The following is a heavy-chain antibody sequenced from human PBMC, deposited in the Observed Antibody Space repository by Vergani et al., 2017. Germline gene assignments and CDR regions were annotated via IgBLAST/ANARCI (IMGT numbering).Heavy chain of an antibody. Sequence: EVQLVESGGGLVQPGGSLRLSCAASGFTFSSYWMHWVRQAPGKGLVWVSRINSDGSSTSYADSVKGRFTISRDNAKNTLYLQMNSLRAEDTAVYYCARDRRGEYWGAVAGTDYYYYGMDVWGQ. D-gene: IGHD6-19*01. V-gene: IGHV3-74*01. CDR1: GFTFSSYW. CDR3: ARDRRGEYWGAVAGTDYYYYGMDV. CDR2: INSDGSST. J-gene: IGHJ6*02.